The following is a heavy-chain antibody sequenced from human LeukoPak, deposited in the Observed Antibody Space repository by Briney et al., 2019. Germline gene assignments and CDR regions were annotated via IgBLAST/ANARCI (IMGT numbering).Heavy chain of an antibody. CDR2: ISFDGSGE. V-gene: IGHV3-30*04. D-gene: IGHD4-11*01. Sequence: PGGSLRLSCAASAFSFSSYTLHWVRQAPGKGLEGVAGISFDGSGEYYADSVKGRFTISRDNSRDTLYLQMNSLRAEDTAVYYCARAPTITTGFDYWGKGTLVTVSS. J-gene: IGHJ4*02. CDR3: ARAPTITTGFDY. CDR1: AFSFSSYT.